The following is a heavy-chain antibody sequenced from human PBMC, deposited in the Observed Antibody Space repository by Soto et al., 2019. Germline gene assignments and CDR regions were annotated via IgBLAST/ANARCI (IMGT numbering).Heavy chain of an antibody. CDR2: IIPIFGTA. V-gene: IGHV1-69*12. CDR1: GGTFSSYA. J-gene: IGHJ4*02. D-gene: IGHD3-10*01. Sequence: QVQLVQSGAEVKKPGSSVKVSCKASGGTFSSYAISWVRQAPGQGLEWMGGIIPIFGTANYAQKFQGRVTXXAXEXXSTAYMELSSLRSEDTAVYYCARGHPHMARGVIINWGQGTLVTVSS. CDR3: ARGHPHMARGVIIN.